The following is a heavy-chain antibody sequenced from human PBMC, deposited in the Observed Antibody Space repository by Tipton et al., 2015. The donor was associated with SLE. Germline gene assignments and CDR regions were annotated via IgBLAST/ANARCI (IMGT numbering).Heavy chain of an antibody. CDR3: ARGDGITMVQGQDYFDY. CDR1: GGSFSGYY. V-gene: IGHV4-34*01. J-gene: IGHJ4*02. Sequence: TLSLTCAVYGGSFSGYYWSWIRQPPGKGLEWIGEINHSGSTNYNPSLKSRVTISVDTSKNQLSLKLSSVTAADTAVYYCARGDGITMVQGQDYFDYWGQGTLVTVSS. D-gene: IGHD3-10*01. CDR2: INHSGST.